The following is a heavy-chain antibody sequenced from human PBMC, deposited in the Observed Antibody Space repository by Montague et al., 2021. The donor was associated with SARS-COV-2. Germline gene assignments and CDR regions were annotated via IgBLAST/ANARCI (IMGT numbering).Heavy chain of an antibody. Sequence: SETLSLTCTVSGYSITNGYYWAWIRQPPGKGLEWIGMIYHSGDSYYNPSLKSRVTISVDTSKNQFSLRLSDVSAADTALYYCARVPDPMRFHSDASEYYSYFDSWGQGALVTVS. J-gene: IGHJ4*02. CDR2: IYHSGDS. CDR1: GYSITNGYY. V-gene: IGHV4-38-2*02. CDR3: ARVPDPMRFHSDASEYYSYFDS. D-gene: IGHD2/OR15-2a*01.